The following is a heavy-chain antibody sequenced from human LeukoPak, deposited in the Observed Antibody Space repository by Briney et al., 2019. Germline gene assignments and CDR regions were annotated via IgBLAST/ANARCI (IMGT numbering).Heavy chain of an antibody. J-gene: IGHJ3*02. CDR3: ARDRTLGRVRDALDI. CDR2: IYTSGST. V-gene: IGHV4-4*07. CDR1: GGSISSYY. Sequence: PSETLSLTCTVSGGSISSYYWSWIRQPAGKGLEWIGRIYTSGSTNYNPSLKSRVTMSVDTSKNQFSLKLSSVTAADTAVYYCARDRTLGRVRDALDIWGQGTMVTVSS. D-gene: IGHD3-10*01.